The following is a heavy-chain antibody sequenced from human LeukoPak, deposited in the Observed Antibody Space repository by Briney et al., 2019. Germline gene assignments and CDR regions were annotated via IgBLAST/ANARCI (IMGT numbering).Heavy chain of an antibody. Sequence: GGSLRLSCAASGFTFSSHLMHWVRQAPGKGLVWVSRISSDGTYTNYADSVRGRFTISRDNAKNTLYLQMNSLRAEDTAVYYCAKGNGVSCYSATDYWGQGTLVTVSS. CDR1: GFTFSSHL. CDR3: AKGNGVSCYSATDY. D-gene: IGHD2-15*01. CDR2: ISSDGTYT. J-gene: IGHJ4*02. V-gene: IGHV3-74*01.